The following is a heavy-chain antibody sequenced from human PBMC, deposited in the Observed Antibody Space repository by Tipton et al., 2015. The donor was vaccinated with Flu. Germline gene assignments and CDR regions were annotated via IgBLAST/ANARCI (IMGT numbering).Heavy chain of an antibody. D-gene: IGHD6-19*01. CDR1: GFTFSDYY. CDR2: ISSSGSSI. V-gene: IGHV3-11*01. CDR3: ARVIPELVAGLDY. Sequence: SLRLSCAASGFTFSDYYMSWIRLAPGKGLEWVSHISSSGSSINYADSVKGRFTISRDNAKNSLYLQMNSLRAEDTAVYYCARVIPELVAGLDYWGQGTLVTVSS. J-gene: IGHJ4*02.